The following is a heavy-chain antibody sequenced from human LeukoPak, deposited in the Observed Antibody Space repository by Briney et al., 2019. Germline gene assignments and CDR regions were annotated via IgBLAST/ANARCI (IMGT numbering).Heavy chain of an antibody. CDR3: AGAPTGDYYYYYYMDV. CDR1: GFALSNYE. CDR2: ISESGTVI. J-gene: IGHJ6*03. Sequence: PGGSLRLSCAASGFALSNYEMKRVRQAPGKGLEWISDISESGTVIYYADSVKGRFTISRDNANNSLYLQMNSLRAEDTAIYYCAGAPTGDYYYYYYMDVWGKGTTVTVSS. V-gene: IGHV3-48*03. D-gene: IGHD3-9*01.